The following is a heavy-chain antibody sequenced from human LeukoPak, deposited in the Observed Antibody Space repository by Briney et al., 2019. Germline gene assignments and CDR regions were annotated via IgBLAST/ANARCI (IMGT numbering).Heavy chain of an antibody. CDR3: ARSKSSGWYMFDY. CDR2: INPNSGGT. Sequence: ASAKVSCKASGYTFTGYYMHWVRQAPGQGLEWMGWINPNSGGTNYAQKFQGRVTMTRDTSISTAYMELSRLRSDDTAVYYCARSKSSGWYMFDYWGQGTLVTVSS. V-gene: IGHV1-2*02. D-gene: IGHD6-19*01. J-gene: IGHJ4*02. CDR1: GYTFTGYY.